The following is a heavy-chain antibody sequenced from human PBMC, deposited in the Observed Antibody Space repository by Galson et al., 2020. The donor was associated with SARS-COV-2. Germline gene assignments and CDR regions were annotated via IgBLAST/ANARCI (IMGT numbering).Heavy chain of an antibody. CDR1: GFTFSDYY. D-gene: IGHD1-26*01. V-gene: IGHV3-11*06. J-gene: IGHJ4*02. CDR3: ARSRPGSYYDY. Sequence: GGSLRLSCAASGFTFSDYYMSWLRQAPGKGLEWVSHIGSSSSYTKYADSVKGRFTISRDNAKNSLYLQTNSLRAEDTAVYYCARSRPGSYYDYWGQGTLVTVSS. CDR2: IGSSSSYT.